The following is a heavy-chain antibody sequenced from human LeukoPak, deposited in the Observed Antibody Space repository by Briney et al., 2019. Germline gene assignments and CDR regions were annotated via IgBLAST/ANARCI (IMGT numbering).Heavy chain of an antibody. V-gene: IGHV4-59*01. CDR2: IYYSGSS. J-gene: IGHJ4*02. CDR1: GASISSYY. D-gene: IGHD3-10*01. CDR3: ARVPGGWFGELLFDY. Sequence: LSETLSLTCTFSGASISSYYWSWIRQPPGKGLELIGYIYYSGSSNYNPSLKSRVTISVDTSKNQFSLKLSSVTAAGTAVYYCARVPGGWFGELLFDYWGQGTLVTVSS.